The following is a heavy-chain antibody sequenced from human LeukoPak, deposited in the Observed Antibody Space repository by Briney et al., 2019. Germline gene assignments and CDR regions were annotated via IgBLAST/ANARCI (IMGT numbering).Heavy chain of an antibody. D-gene: IGHD2-21*02. CDR3: ARDRDFYVADN. J-gene: IGHJ4*02. V-gene: IGHV3-7*01. Sequence: GGSLRLSRVASGFTFSGYWMSWVRQPPGKGLEWVANIMKDGSTKKYVDSVKGRFTISRDNAKNSLYLQMNSLRVEDTAVYYCARDRDFYVADNWGQGTQLIVSS. CDR2: IMKDGSTK. CDR1: GFTFSGYW.